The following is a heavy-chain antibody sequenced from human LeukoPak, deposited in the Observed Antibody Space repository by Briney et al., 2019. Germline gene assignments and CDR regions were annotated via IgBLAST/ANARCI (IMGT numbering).Heavy chain of an antibody. V-gene: IGHV1-2*02. CDR1: GFTFTGYY. CDR2: VNPNSGGT. D-gene: IGHD4-23*01. CDR3: ARDSYGGNWSLGY. Sequence: ASVKLSCKASGFTFTGYYIHWVRQAPGQGLEWMGWVNPNSGGTNYAQMFQGRVTMTRDTSINTAYMELSGLRSDDTAVYYCARDSYGGNWSLGYWGQGNLVTVSS. J-gene: IGHJ4*02.